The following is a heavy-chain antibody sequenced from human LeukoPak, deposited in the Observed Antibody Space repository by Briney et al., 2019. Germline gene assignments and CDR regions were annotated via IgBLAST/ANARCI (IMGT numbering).Heavy chain of an antibody. CDR3: AKGYSSGWYGNWFDP. Sequence: GGSLRLSCAASGFTFSSYWMHWVRQAPGKGLVWVSRINSDGSSTSYADSVKGRFTISRDNAKNSLYLQMNSLRAEDTALYYCAKGYSSGWYGNWFDPWGQGTVVTVSS. V-gene: IGHV3-74*01. CDR1: GFTFSSYW. CDR2: INSDGSST. J-gene: IGHJ5*02. D-gene: IGHD6-19*01.